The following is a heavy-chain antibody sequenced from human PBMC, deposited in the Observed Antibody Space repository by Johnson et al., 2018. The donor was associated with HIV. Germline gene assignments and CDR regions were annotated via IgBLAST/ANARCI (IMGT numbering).Heavy chain of an antibody. D-gene: IGHD2-2*01. Sequence: VQLVESGGGLVQPGGSLRLSCVASGFTFSSYWMSWVRQAPGKGLEWVANIKKDGSEKYYVDSVKGRFTFSRDNSKNTLYLQMNSLRAEDTAVYYCARGGSSTSLDAFDIWGQGTMVTVSS. CDR2: IKKDGSEK. V-gene: IGHV3-7*01. J-gene: IGHJ3*02. CDR3: ARGGSSTSLDAFDI. CDR1: GFTFSSYW.